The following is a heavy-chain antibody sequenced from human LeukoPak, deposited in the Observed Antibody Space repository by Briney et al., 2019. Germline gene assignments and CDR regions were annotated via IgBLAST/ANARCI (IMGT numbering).Heavy chain of an antibody. J-gene: IGHJ4*02. CDR1: GDSMRNYY. Sequence: ASETLSLTCSVSGDSMRNYYWSWIQQPPGKGLERIGYIYYSGSTNYNHSHKSRVTISVDTSKDQFSLKLSSVTATDTAMYYCARDGRGFLRFDYWGQGTLVTVSS. CDR3: ARDGRGFLRFDY. V-gene: IGHV4-59*01. D-gene: IGHD1-26*01. CDR2: IYYSGST.